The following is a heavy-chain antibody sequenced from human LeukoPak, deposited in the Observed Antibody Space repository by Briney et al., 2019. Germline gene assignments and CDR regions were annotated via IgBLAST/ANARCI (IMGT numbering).Heavy chain of an antibody. V-gene: IGHV4-38-2*02. CDR1: GYSISSGYY. D-gene: IGHD6-6*01. J-gene: IGHJ4*02. CDR2: IYHSGST. CDR3: ARDLDIAARPGYFDY. Sequence: SETLSLTCTVSGYSISSGYYWGWIWQPPGKGLDWIGSIYHSGSTYYNPSLKSRVTISVDTSKNQFSLKLSSVTAADTAVYYCARDLDIAARPGYFDYWGQGTLVTVSS.